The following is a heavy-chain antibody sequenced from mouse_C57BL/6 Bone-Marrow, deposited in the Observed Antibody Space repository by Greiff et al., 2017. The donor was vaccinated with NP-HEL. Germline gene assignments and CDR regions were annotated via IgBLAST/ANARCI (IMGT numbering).Heavy chain of an antibody. J-gene: IGHJ2*01. V-gene: IGHV1-81*01. CDR1: GYTFTSYG. Sequence: VKLQQSGAELARPGASVKLSCKASGYTFTSYGISWVKQRTGQGLEWIGEIYPRSGNTYYNEKFKGKATLTADKSSSTAYMELRSLTSEDSAVYFCARPYGYWGQGTTLTVSS. CDR3: ARPYGY. D-gene: IGHD1-1*02. CDR2: IYPRSGNT.